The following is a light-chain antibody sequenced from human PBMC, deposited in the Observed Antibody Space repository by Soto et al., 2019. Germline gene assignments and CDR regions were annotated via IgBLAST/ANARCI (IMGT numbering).Light chain of an antibody. J-gene: IGKJ4*01. Sequence: DIQMTQSPSSLSASVGDRVIITCRASQGIRNALVWYQQKPGKAPKRLIYGASSLQSGVPSRFSGSGSGTEFTLTISSLQPEDFATYYCLQHKSYPLTFGGGTKVDIK. CDR2: GAS. CDR1: QGIRNA. CDR3: LQHKSYPLT. V-gene: IGKV1-17*01.